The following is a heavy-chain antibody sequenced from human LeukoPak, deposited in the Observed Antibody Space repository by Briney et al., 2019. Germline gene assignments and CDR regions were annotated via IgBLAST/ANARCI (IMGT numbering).Heavy chain of an antibody. CDR2: ISSSGSTM. Sequence: SGGSLRLSCAASEFTFSDYYMYWIRQAPGKGLEWVSYISSSGSTMYYADSVEGRFTISRDNAKNPLYLQMNSLRAEDTAVYYCARAGGYGDYGVGYWGQGTLVTVSS. V-gene: IGHV3-11*01. J-gene: IGHJ4*02. CDR1: EFTFSDYY. D-gene: IGHD4-17*01. CDR3: ARAGGYGDYGVGY.